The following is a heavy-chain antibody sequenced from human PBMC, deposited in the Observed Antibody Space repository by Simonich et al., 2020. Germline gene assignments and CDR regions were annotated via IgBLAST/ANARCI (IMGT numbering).Heavy chain of an antibody. V-gene: IGHV3-21*01. D-gene: IGHD6-13*01. CDR2: ISSISSYI. Sequence: EVQLVESGGGLVKPGGSLRLSCAASGFNFSSYSMNWVRQVPGYGVWSVSSISSISSYIYYADSVKGRFTISRDNAKNSLYLQMNSLRAEDTAVYYCARDAAGDYWGQGTLVTVSS. CDR3: ARDAAGDY. CDR1: GFNFSSYS. J-gene: IGHJ4*02.